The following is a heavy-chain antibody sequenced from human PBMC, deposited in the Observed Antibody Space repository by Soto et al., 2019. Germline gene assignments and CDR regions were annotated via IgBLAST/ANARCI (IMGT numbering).Heavy chain of an antibody. CDR2: INHSGST. J-gene: IGHJ6*03. Sequence: QVQLQQWGAGLLKPSETLSLTCAVYGGSFSGYYWSWIRQPPGKGLEWIGEINHSGSTNYNPSLKSRVNISVDTSKNQFSLKLSSVTAADTAVYYCARGRKVPGYCSSTSCYISGYYYYYMDVWGKGTTVTVSS. D-gene: IGHD2-2*02. CDR3: ARGRKVPGYCSSTSCYISGYYYYYMDV. V-gene: IGHV4-34*01. CDR1: GGSFSGYY.